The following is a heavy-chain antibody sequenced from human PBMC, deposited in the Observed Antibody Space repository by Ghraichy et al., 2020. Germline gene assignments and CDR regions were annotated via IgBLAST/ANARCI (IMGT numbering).Heavy chain of an antibody. CDR2: IYTSGST. CDR3: ARHVRLGIGFDY. D-gene: IGHD7-27*01. Sequence: ETLSLTCTVSGGSISSYYWSWIRQPPGKGLEWIGYIYTSGSTNYNPSLKSRVTISVDTSKNQFSLKLSSVTAADTAVYYCARHVRLGIGFDYWGQGTLVTVSS. V-gene: IGHV4-4*09. CDR1: GGSISSYY. J-gene: IGHJ4*02.